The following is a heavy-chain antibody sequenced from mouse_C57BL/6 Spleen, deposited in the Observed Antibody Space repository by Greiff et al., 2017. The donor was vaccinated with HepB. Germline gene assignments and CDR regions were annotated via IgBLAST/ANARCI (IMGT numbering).Heavy chain of an antibody. J-gene: IGHJ2*01. CDR2: IYPGSGST. Sequence: VQLQQSGAELVKPGASVKMSCKASGYTFTSYWITWVKQRPGQGLEWIGDIYPGSGSTNYKEKFKSKATLTVDTSSSTAYMQLSSLTSEDSAVYYCAREIYYDYDRDYWGQGTTLTVSS. CDR1: GYTFTSYW. V-gene: IGHV1-55*01. CDR3: AREIYYDYDRDY. D-gene: IGHD2-4*01.